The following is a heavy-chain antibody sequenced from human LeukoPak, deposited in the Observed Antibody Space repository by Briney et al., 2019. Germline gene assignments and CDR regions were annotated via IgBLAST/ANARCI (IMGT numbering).Heavy chain of an antibody. V-gene: IGHV3-7*01. CDR3: ARLYGSGTGNDAFDI. CDR2: IKKDGSEK. CDR1: EFTFSNYW. Sequence: AGGSLRLSCAASEFTFSNYWMSWVRQAPGKGLEWVANIKKDGSEKYYVDSVKGRFSISKDNAKNSLFLQMNSLRVEDTAVYYCARLYGSGTGNDAFDIWGQGTMVTVSS. J-gene: IGHJ3*02. D-gene: IGHD3-10*01.